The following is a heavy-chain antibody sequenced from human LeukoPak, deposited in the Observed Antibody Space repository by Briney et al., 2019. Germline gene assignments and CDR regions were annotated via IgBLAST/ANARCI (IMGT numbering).Heavy chain of an antibody. V-gene: IGHV4-59*01. CDR2: IYYSGST. CDR1: GGSISSYY. CDR3: ARGSNDFWSGYIDY. D-gene: IGHD3-3*01. J-gene: IGHJ4*02. Sequence: SETLSLTCTVSGGSISSYYWSWIRQPPGKGLEWIGYIYYSGSTNYNPSLKSRVTISVDTPKNQFSLKLSSVTAADTAVYYCARGSNDFWSGYIDYWRQGTLVTVSS.